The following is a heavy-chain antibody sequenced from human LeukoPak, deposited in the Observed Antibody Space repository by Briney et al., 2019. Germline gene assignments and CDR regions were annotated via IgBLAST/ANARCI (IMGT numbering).Heavy chain of an antibody. CDR1: GGSISSSSYY. Sequence: PSETLSLTCTVSGGSISSSSYYWGWIRQPPGKGLEWIGSIYYSGSTYYNPSLKSRVTISVDTSKNQFSLKLSSVTAADTAVYYCARDALGVAMIVVVHEQGLFDPWGQGTLVTVSS. CDR3: ARDALGVAMIVVVHEQGLFDP. D-gene: IGHD3-22*01. J-gene: IGHJ5*02. CDR2: IYYSGST. V-gene: IGHV4-39*07.